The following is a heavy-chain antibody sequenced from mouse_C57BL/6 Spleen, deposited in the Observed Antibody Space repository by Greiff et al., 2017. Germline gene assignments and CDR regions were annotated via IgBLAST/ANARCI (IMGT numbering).Heavy chain of an antibody. CDR2: IYPGDGDT. CDR3: AKDYSNPFAY. CDR1: GYAFSSSW. J-gene: IGHJ3*01. V-gene: IGHV1-80*01. Sequence: VQLQQSGAELVKPGASVKISCKASGYAFSSSWMNWVKQRPGKGLEWIGQIYPGDGDTNYNGKFKGKATLTADKSSSTAYMQLSSLTSEDSAVYFCAKDYSNPFAYWGQGTLVTVSA. D-gene: IGHD2-5*01.